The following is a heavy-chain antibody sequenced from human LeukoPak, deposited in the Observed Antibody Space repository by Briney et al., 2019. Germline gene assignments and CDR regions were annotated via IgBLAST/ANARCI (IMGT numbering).Heavy chain of an antibody. V-gene: IGHV3-23*01. CDR3: AKVLRGKYDILTGYYRAPADY. J-gene: IGHJ4*02. CDR2: ISGSGGST. D-gene: IGHD3-9*01. CDR1: GFSFSTYA. Sequence: PGGSLRLSCAASGFSFSTYAMTWVRQAPGKGLEWVSVISGSGGSTYYADSVKGRFTISRDNSKNTLSLQMNRLRAEDTALYYCAKVLRGKYDILTGYYRAPADYWGQGTLVTVSS.